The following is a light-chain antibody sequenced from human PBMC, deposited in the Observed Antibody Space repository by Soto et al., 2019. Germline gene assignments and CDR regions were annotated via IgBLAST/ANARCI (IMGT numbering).Light chain of an antibody. J-gene: IGLJ2*01. CDR3: CSYGGSYDVV. CDR1: SSDVGGYNY. V-gene: IGLV2-11*01. CDR2: DVS. Sequence: QSVLTQPRSVSGSPGQSVTISCTGTSSDVGGYNYVSWYQQHPGKAPKLMIYDVSKRPSGVPDRFSGSKSGNTASLTIAGLQAEEEADYYCCSYGGSYDVVFGGGTKVTVL.